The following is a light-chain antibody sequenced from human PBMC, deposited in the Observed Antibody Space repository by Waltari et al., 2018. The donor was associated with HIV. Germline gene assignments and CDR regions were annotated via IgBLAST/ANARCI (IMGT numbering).Light chain of an antibody. J-gene: IGLJ3*02. CDR3: QSADSSGASVV. CDR1: ALPKQY. CDR2: KDT. Sequence: SVSVSPGQTARITCSGDALPKQYAYWYQQRAGQAPVLVIYKDTERPSGIPERLSGSTSGTTVTLTISGVQAEDEADYYCQSADSSGASVVFGGGTKLAVL. V-gene: IGLV3-25*03.